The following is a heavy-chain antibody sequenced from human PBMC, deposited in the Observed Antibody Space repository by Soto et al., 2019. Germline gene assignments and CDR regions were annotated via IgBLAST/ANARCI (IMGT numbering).Heavy chain of an antibody. D-gene: IGHD3-22*01. CDR2: INHSGST. J-gene: IGHJ4*02. Sequence: SETLSLTCAVSGGSFSGYYWSWIRQPPGKGLEWIGEINHSGSTNYNPSLKSRVTISVDTSKNQFSLKLSSVTAADTAVYYCARVYYDSSGSFDYWGQGTLVTVSS. CDR1: GGSFSGYY. V-gene: IGHV4-34*01. CDR3: ARVYYDSSGSFDY.